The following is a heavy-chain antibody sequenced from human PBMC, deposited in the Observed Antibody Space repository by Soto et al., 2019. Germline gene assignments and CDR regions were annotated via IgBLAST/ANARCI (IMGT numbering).Heavy chain of an antibody. D-gene: IGHD1-1*01. Sequence: EVQLVESGGGLVKPGGSLRLSCAASGFTFSSYSMNWVRQAPGKGLEWVSSITGSSSYIYYADSVKGRFTISRDNAKNSLDLQMNSLRAEDTAVYYCARSVWNDDYGMDVWGQGTTVTVSS. CDR3: ARSVWNDDYGMDV. CDR1: GFTFSSYS. CDR2: ITGSSSYI. V-gene: IGHV3-21*01. J-gene: IGHJ6*02.